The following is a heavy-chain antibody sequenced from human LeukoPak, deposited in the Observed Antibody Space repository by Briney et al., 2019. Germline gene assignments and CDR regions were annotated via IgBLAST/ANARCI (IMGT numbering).Heavy chain of an antibody. CDR3: ARGHYSGSGSSQAGAFDI. V-gene: IGHV3-74*01. Sequence: PGGSLRLSCEASGFTFSSYWMHWVRQAPGKGLVWFSRIKSDGSNYYADSVKGRFTISRDNAKNTLYLQMNSLRAEDTAVHYCARGHYSGSGSSQAGAFDIWGQGTMVTVSS. CDR2: IKSDGSN. J-gene: IGHJ3*02. D-gene: IGHD3-10*01. CDR1: GFTFSSYW.